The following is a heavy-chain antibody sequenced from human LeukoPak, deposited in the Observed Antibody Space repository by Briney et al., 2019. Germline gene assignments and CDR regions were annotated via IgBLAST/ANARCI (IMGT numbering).Heavy chain of an antibody. CDR1: GYTCTGYY. CDR2: INPNSGGT. Sequence: ASVKVSCKASGYTCTGYYMHWVRQAPGQGLEWMGWINPNSGGTNYAQKFQGRVTMTRDTSISTAYMELSRLRSDDTAVYYCARGGYSGYLAAFDIWGQGTMVTVSS. J-gene: IGHJ3*02. V-gene: IGHV1-2*02. CDR3: ARGGYSGYLAAFDI. D-gene: IGHD5-12*01.